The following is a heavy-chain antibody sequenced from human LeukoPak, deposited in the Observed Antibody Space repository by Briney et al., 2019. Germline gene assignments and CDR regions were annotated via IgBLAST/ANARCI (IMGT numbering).Heavy chain of an antibody. V-gene: IGHV4-59*08. D-gene: IGHD6-19*01. CDR1: GSSISNYY. CDR3: ARHEGLARPFDY. Sequence: PSETLSLTCSVSGSSISNYYWSWIRQSPGKGLEWIGYIYSTGSTDYNPSLKSRVTISVETSKNQFSLRLSSVTAADTAVYFCARHEGLARPFDYWGLGTLVPVSS. CDR2: IYSTGST. J-gene: IGHJ4*02.